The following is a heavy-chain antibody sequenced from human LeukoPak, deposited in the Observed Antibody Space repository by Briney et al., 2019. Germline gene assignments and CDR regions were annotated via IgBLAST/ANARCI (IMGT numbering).Heavy chain of an antibody. CDR1: GGSFSGYY. CDR2: IYYSGST. J-gene: IGHJ3*02. D-gene: IGHD3-9*01. V-gene: IGHV4-34*01. Sequence: SETLSLTCAVYGGSFSGYYWSWIRQPPGKGLEWIGSIYYSGSTYYNPSLKSRVTISVDTSKNQFSLKLSSVTAADTAVYYCARALFWDVLRYFDWLSQYDAFDIWGQGTMVTVSS. CDR3: ARALFWDVLRYFDWLSQYDAFDI.